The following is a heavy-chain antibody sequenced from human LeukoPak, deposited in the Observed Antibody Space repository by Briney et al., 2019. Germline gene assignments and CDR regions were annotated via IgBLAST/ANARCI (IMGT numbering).Heavy chain of an antibody. CDR2: IWYDGSNK. Sequence: PGGSLRLSCAASGFTVSTNCMTWVRQAPGKGLEWVAVIWYDGSNKYYADSVKGRFTISRDNSKNTLYLQMNSLRAEDTAVYYCAGIAAAGTHYYYGMDVWGQGTTVTVSS. J-gene: IGHJ6*02. V-gene: IGHV3-33*08. CDR3: AGIAAAGTHYYYGMDV. CDR1: GFTVSTNC. D-gene: IGHD6-13*01.